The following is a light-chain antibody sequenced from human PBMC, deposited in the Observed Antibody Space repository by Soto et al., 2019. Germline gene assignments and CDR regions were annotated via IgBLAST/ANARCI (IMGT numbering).Light chain of an antibody. V-gene: IGKV3-20*01. CDR2: GGS. CDR1: QSVGSRC. Sequence: EIVLTQSPGTVSLSPGERATLSCRASQSVGSRCLAWYQQKPGQAPRVLIYGGSNRATGIPDRFSGSGSGTDFTLTISRLEPEDFAVYYCQQYYSSRTFGQGTKVEMK. J-gene: IGKJ1*01. CDR3: QQYYSSRT.